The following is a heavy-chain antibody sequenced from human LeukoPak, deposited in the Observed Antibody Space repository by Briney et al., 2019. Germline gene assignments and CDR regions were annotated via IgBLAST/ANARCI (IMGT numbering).Heavy chain of an antibody. J-gene: IGHJ6*02. CDR1: GFTFSSYG. CDR3: ARDRITMVRGVILYYYGMDV. D-gene: IGHD3-10*01. CDR2: IWYDGSNK. V-gene: IGHV3-33*01. Sequence: GGSLRLSCAASGFTFSSYGMHWVRQAPGKGLEWVAVIWYDGSNKYYADSVKGRFTISRDNSKNTLYLQMNSLRAEDTAVYYCARDRITMVRGVILYYYGMDVWGQGTTVTVSS.